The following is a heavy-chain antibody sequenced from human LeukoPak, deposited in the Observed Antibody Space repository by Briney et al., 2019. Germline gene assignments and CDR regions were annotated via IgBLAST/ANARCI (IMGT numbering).Heavy chain of an antibody. J-gene: IGHJ4*02. Sequence: ASVKVSCKASGYTFSSYGISWVRQAPGQGLEWMGWISAYNGNTNYAQKLQGRVTMTTDTSTSTAYMELRSLRSDDTAVYYCARDRVVVGAADYWGQGALVTVSS. V-gene: IGHV1-18*01. CDR3: ARDRVVVGAADY. D-gene: IGHD1-26*01. CDR2: ISAYNGNT. CDR1: GYTFSSYG.